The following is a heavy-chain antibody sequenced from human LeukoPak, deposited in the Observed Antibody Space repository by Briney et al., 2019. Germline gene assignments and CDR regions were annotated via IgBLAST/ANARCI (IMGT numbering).Heavy chain of an antibody. V-gene: IGHV4-39*01. CDR1: GGSFSSSDYY. D-gene: IGHD1-14*01. CDR3: ARHEWGITNAFDI. Sequence: AETLSLTCTVSGGSFSSSDYYWGWIRQPPGKGLEWIGSIYYSGTTYYNPSLKSRVTISVDTSKKQFSLKLRSVTAADTAVYYCARHEWGITNAFDIWGQGTMVTVSS. CDR2: IYYSGTT. J-gene: IGHJ3*02.